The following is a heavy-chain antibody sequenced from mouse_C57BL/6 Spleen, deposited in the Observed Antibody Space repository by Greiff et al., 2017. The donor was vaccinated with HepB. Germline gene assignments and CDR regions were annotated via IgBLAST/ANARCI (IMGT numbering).Heavy chain of an antibody. CDR3: ARGFYYYGSSYWYFDV. CDR2: IYPGDGDT. J-gene: IGHJ1*03. V-gene: IGHV1-80*01. D-gene: IGHD1-1*01. Sequence: QVQLEQSGAELVKPGASVKISCKASGYAFSSYWMNWVKQRPGKGLEWIGQIYPGDGDTNYNGKFKGKATLTVDKSSSTAYMQLSSLTSEDSAVYFCARGFYYYGSSYWYFDVWGTGTTVTVSS. CDR1: GYAFSSYW.